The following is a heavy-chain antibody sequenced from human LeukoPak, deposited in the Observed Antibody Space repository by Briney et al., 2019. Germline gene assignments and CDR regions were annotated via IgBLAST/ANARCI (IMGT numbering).Heavy chain of an antibody. CDR1: GFTVSTNY. CDR3: ARGAHDAFDI. V-gene: IGHV3-20*04. Sequence: GGSLRLSCAASGFTVSTNYMSWVRQGPGKGLEWVSYTTWNVGSTGYADSVKGRFTISRDNAKKSLYLQMNSLRAEDTALYYCARGAHDAFDIWGQGTMVTVSS. J-gene: IGHJ3*02. CDR2: TTWNVGST.